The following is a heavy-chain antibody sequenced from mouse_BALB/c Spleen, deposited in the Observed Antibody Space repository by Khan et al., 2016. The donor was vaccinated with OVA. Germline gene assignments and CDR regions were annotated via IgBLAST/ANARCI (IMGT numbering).Heavy chain of an antibody. V-gene: IGHV1S34*01. Sequence: LVKTGASVKISCKASGYSLTGYYMHWVKQSPGKSLEWIGYISCYNGVISYNQKFKGKATFTVDTSSSTAYMQFNSLTSDDSAVYYGARGDYYVSSSFAYWGQGTLVTVSA. CDR2: ISCYNGVI. J-gene: IGHJ3*01. CDR3: ARGDYYVSSSFAY. D-gene: IGHD1-1*01. CDR1: GYSLTGYY.